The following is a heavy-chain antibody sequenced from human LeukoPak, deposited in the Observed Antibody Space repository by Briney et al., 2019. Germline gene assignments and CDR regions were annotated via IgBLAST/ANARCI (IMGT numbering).Heavy chain of an antibody. CDR1: GFTFSSYE. CDR3: ARDYGGSSPFDY. CDR2: ISSSDSTI. J-gene: IGHJ4*02. V-gene: IGHV3-48*03. Sequence: GGSLRLSCAASGFTFSSYEMHWVRQAPGNGLEWVSYISSSDSTIYYADSVKGRFTISRDNAKNSLYLQMNSLRAEDTAVYYCARDYGGSSPFDYWGQGTLVTVSS. D-gene: IGHD4-23*01.